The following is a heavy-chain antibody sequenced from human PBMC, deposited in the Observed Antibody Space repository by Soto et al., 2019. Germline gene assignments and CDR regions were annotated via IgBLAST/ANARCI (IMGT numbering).Heavy chain of an antibody. Sequence: ASVKVSCKASGYTFTGYYMHWVRQAPGQGLEWMGWINPNSGGANYAQKFQGRVTMTRDTSISTAYMELSRLRSDDTAVYYCARLGRRIAVAGTLDYWGQGTLVTVSS. J-gene: IGHJ4*02. CDR1: GYTFTGYY. CDR3: ARLGRRIAVAGTLDY. V-gene: IGHV1-2*02. CDR2: INPNSGGA. D-gene: IGHD6-19*01.